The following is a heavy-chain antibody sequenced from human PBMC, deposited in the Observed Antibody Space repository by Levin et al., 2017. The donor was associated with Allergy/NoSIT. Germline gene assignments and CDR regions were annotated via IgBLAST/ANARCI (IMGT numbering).Heavy chain of an antibody. CDR3: ASRGSFDH. CDR2: ITSDGSNK. Sequence: LSLTCAASGLSFSDYGMHWVRQAPDSGLEWVALITSDGSNKFYADSVKCRFIISRDHSRNILYLQLNSLRPEDTAVYYCASRGSFDHWGQGTLVTVSS. J-gene: IGHJ4*02. V-gene: IGHV3-30*03. CDR1: GLSFSDYG. D-gene: IGHD3-10*01.